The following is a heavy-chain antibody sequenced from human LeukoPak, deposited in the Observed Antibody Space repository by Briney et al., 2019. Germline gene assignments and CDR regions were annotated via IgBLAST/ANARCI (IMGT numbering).Heavy chain of an antibody. CDR2: INHSGST. J-gene: IGHJ4*02. Sequence: SETLSLTCAVYGGSFSGYYWSWIRQPPGKGLEWIGEINHSGSTNYNPSLKSRVTISVDTSKNQFSLQLNSVTPEDTAVYYCAREVETSGYFSGWDWGQGTLVTVSS. CDR3: AREVETSGYFSGWD. V-gene: IGHV4-34*01. D-gene: IGHD3-22*01. CDR1: GGSFSGYY.